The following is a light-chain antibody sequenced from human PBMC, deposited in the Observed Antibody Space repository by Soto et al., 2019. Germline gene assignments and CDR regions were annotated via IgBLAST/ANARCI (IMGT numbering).Light chain of an antibody. CDR2: KAS. Sequence: DIQMTQFPSTLSASIGDRVTITCRASQYISSRLAWYQQKPGTAPKLLIYKASDLESGVPSRFSGTGSGAEFTLTISSLQPDDVATYYCQHYDSYPWTFGQGTKVEI. CDR1: QYISSR. J-gene: IGKJ1*01. V-gene: IGKV1-5*03. CDR3: QHYDSYPWT.